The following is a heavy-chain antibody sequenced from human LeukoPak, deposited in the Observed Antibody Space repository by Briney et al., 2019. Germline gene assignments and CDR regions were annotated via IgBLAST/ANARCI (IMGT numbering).Heavy chain of an antibody. D-gene: IGHD6-13*01. CDR1: GGTFSSYA. J-gene: IGHJ4*02. CDR2: IIPIFGTA. Sequence: GASVKVSCKASGGTFSSYAISWVRQAPGQGLEWMGGIIPIFGTANYAQKFQGRVTITADEPTSTAYMELSSLRSEDTAVYYCARGKQLVKAWDYYADNWGQGTLVTVSS. V-gene: IGHV1-69*13. CDR3: ARGKQLVKAWDYYADN.